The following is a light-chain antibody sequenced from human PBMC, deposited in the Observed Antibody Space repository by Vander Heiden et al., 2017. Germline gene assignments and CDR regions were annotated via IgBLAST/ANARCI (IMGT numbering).Light chain of an antibody. CDR3: AAWDDSLNGPV. V-gene: IGLV1-44*01. CDR2: SHN. Sequence: QSVLTQPPSASGTPGPRVTISCSGSSPNIGSKAVNWYQQRPGTAPKLLIYSHNQRPSGVPDRFSASKSGTSASLAISGLQSEDEADYYCAAWDDSLNGPVFGGGTKLTVL. CDR1: SPNIGSKA. J-gene: IGLJ2*01.